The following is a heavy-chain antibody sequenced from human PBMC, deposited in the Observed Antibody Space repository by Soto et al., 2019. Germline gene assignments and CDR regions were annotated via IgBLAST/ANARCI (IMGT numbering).Heavy chain of an antibody. CDR2: IVSDGSAK. J-gene: IGHJ3*02. CDR1: GFPFSTYG. Sequence: QVQLVESGGGVVQPGTSLRLSCAVSGFPFSTYGFHWVRQPPGKGLEWVAVIVSDGSAKYHADSVEGRFTISRDNSKDTLYLQMNSLRAEDTAVYYWARDDAFGNENGFDILGQGTMVTVSA. D-gene: IGHD1-1*01. V-gene: IGHV3-33*01. CDR3: ARDDAFGNENGFDI.